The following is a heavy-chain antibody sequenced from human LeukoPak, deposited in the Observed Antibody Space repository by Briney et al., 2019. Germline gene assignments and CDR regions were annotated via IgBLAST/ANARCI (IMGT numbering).Heavy chain of an antibody. Sequence: ASVKVSCKASGYTFTSYYMHWVRQAPGQGLEWMGIINPSGGSTSYAQKFQGRVTMTRDTSTSTVYMELSSLRSEDTAVYYCARAGCSGGSCYSGDYYYYGMDVWGQGTTVTVSS. CDR1: GYTFTSYY. D-gene: IGHD2-15*01. V-gene: IGHV1-46*01. CDR3: ARAGCSGGSCYSGDYYYYGMDV. J-gene: IGHJ6*02. CDR2: INPSGGST.